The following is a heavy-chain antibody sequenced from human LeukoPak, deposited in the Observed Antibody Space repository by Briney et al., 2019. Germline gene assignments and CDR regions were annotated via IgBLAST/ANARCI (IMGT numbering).Heavy chain of an antibody. J-gene: IGHJ4*02. Sequence: PGGSLRLSCAASGFSFSDYYMSWIRQAPGKGLEWVSHISSSSYTIYDADSVKGRFTISRDNAKKSLYLHMNSLRAEDTAVYYCARAGRRWADTTMGNPFDYWGQGTLVTVSS. CDR3: ARAGRRWADTTMGNPFDY. CDR2: ISSSSYTI. V-gene: IGHV3-11*01. D-gene: IGHD5-18*01. CDR1: GFSFSDYY.